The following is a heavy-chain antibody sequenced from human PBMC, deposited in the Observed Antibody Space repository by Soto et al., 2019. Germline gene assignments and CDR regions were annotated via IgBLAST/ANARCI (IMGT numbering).Heavy chain of an antibody. J-gene: IGHJ4*02. V-gene: IGHV4-31*03. CDR2: IYYSGST. CDR3: ARGMGVWARYYFDY. D-gene: IGHD3-16*01. CDR1: GGSISSGGYY. Sequence: SETLSLTCTVSGGSISSGGYYWSWIRQHPGKGLEWIGYIYYSGSTYYNPSLKSRVTISVDTSKNQFSLKLSSVTAADTAVYYCARGMGVWARYYFDYWGQGTLVTVSS.